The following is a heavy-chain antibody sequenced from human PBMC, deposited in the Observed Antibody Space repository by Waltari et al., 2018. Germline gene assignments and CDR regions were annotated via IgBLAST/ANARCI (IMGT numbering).Heavy chain of an antibody. CDR1: GGSFSGYH. D-gene: IGHD1-26*01. CDR3: ARSEWGYGMDV. Sequence: QVQLQQWGAGLLKPSETLSLTCAVYGGSFSGYHWTWIRQAPGKGLEWIGEIKQGGVTNYNPSLESRITISLDTSKNQFSLNLSSVTAVDTAEYFCARSEWGYGMDVWGQGTTVTVSS. CDR2: IKQGGVT. J-gene: IGHJ6*02. V-gene: IGHV4-34*01.